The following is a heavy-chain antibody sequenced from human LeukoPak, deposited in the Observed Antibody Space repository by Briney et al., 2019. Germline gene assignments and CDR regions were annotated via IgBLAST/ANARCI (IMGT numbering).Heavy chain of an antibody. CDR3: ARGWGVTGTTFDY. CDR2: IYYSGST. CDR1: GGSISSYY. Sequence: PSETLSLTCTVSGGSISSYYWSWIRQPPGKGLEWIGYIYYSGSTNYNPSLRSRVTISVDTSKNQFSLKLSSVTAADTAVYYGARGWGVTGTTFDYWGQGTLVTVSS. V-gene: IGHV4-59*01. D-gene: IGHD1-20*01. J-gene: IGHJ4*02.